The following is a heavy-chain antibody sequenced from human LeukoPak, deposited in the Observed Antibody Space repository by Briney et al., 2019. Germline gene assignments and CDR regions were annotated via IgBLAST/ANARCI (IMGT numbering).Heavy chain of an antibody. D-gene: IGHD3-9*01. Sequence: GGSLRLSCAASGFTFSDYYMSGIRQAPGKGLEWVSYISSSGSTIYYADSVKGRFTISRDNAKNSLYLQMNSLRAEDTAVYYCAREFSDMGLDFDYWGQGTLVTVSS. J-gene: IGHJ4*02. CDR3: AREFSDMGLDFDY. V-gene: IGHV3-11*04. CDR1: GFTFSDYY. CDR2: ISSSGSTI.